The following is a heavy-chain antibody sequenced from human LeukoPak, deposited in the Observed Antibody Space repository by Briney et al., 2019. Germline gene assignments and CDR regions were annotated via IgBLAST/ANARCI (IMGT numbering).Heavy chain of an antibody. V-gene: IGHV3-9*03. J-gene: IGHJ3*02. D-gene: IGHD4-17*01. CDR2: ISWNSGSL. CDR3: AKDLKPGDYAFAFGNGFDI. CDR1: GFTFDDYA. Sequence: GRSLRLSCAASGFTFDDYAMHWVRQAPGKGLEWVSGISWNSGSLGYADSVKGRFTISRDNAKNSLYLQMNSLRAEDMALYYCAKDLKPGDYAFAFGNGFDIWGQGTMVTVSS.